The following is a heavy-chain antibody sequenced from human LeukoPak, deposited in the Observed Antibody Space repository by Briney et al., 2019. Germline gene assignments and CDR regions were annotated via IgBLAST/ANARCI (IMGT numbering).Heavy chain of an antibody. D-gene: IGHD3-22*01. J-gene: IGHJ4*02. CDR3: ARGGWKEWLLLRN. CDR1: GYTFTSYY. Sequence: GASVKVSCKASGYTFTSYYMHWVRQAPGQGLEWMGWINPNSGGTNYAQKFQGRVTMTRDTSISTAYMELSRLRSDDTAVYYCARGGWKEWLLLRNWGQGTLVTVSS. V-gene: IGHV1-2*02. CDR2: INPNSGGT.